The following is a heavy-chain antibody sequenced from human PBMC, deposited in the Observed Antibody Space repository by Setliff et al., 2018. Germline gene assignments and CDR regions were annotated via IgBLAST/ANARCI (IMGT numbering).Heavy chain of an antibody. CDR1: GYSFSDFY. CDR2: IDPRDDFT. J-gene: IGHJ6*03. CDR3: ATEGAYYDSHSHMDV. V-gene: IGHV1-69-2*01. Sequence: ASVKVSCKASGYSFSDFYMHWVRQVPGEGLEALGRIDPRDDFTVYAERFKDRLTITADESATTVYMEMNSLSHDDTAVYYCATEGAYYDSHSHMDVWGKGTTVTVSS. D-gene: IGHD3-16*01.